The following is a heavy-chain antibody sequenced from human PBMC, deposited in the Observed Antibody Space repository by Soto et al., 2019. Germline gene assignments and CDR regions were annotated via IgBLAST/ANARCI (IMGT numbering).Heavy chain of an antibody. CDR1: GGSFSGYY. CDR2: INHSGST. CDR3: ARAAVAGTDWFDP. Sequence: SETLSLTCAVYGGSFSGYYGIWIRQPPGKGLEWIGEINHSGSTNYNPSLKSRVTISVDTSKNQFSLKLSSVTAADTAVYYCARAAVAGTDWFDPWGQGTLVTVSS. J-gene: IGHJ5*02. V-gene: IGHV4-34*01. D-gene: IGHD6-19*01.